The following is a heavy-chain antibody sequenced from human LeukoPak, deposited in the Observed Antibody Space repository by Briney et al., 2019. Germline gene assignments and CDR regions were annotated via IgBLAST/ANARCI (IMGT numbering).Heavy chain of an antibody. Sequence: PSETLSLTCAVSGVSLTDFYWSWIRQSPGKGLEWIGEVSPDGYDKYNPSLRSRVSISVDRSENQLSLRLSSVTAADTAIYYCARIRCVSGPEICYNRGAQGSLVTVSS. CDR2: VSPDGYD. V-gene: IGHV4-34*01. D-gene: IGHD1-14*01. J-gene: IGHJ4*02. CDR1: GVSLTDFY. CDR3: ARIRCVSGPEICYNR.